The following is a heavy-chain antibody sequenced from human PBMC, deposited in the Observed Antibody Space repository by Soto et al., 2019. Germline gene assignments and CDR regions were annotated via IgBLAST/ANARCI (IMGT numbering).Heavy chain of an antibody. CDR2: INPDVSEK. V-gene: IGHV3-7*01. Sequence: XGSLRLFCAASDFTVSSAWMDWVRQAPGKGLEWVANINPDVSEKNYVDSVKGRFTISRDNAKNSLYLQINSLTAEDSALYFCSRSLVSWGQRTRVTVSS. CDR1: DFTVSSAW. J-gene: IGHJ4*02. CDR3: SRSLVS.